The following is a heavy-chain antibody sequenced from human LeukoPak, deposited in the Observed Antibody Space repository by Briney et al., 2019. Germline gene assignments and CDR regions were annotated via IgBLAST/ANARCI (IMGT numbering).Heavy chain of an antibody. CDR3: ARVGYSYGHDAFDI. CDR2: INHSGST. D-gene: IGHD5-18*01. J-gene: IGHJ3*02. V-gene: IGHV4-34*01. CDR1: GGSFSGYY. Sequence: SETLSLTCAVYGGSFSGYYWSWIRQPPGKGLEGIGEINHSGSTNYNPSLKSRVTISVDTSKNQFSLKLSSVTAADTAVYYCARVGYSYGHDAFDIWGQGTMVTVSS.